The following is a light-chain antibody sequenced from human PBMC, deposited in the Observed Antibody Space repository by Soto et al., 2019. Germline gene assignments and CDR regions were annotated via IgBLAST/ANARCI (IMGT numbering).Light chain of an antibody. CDR1: QSVSSY. J-gene: IGKJ5*01. Sequence: EIVLTQSPATLSLSPGERATLSCRASQSVSSYLAWYQQKPGQAPRLLIYDASNRATGIAARFSGSGSGTDFTLTISSQEPEDFAVYYCQQRSNWPPNFGQGTRLEIK. CDR2: DAS. V-gene: IGKV3-11*01. CDR3: QQRSNWPPN.